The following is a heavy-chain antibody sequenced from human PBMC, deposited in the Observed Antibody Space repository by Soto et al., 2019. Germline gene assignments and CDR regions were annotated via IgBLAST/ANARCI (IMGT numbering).Heavy chain of an antibody. CDR3: ARDSSSWYYYGMDV. CDR2: IIPIFGTA. V-gene: IGHV1-69*13. CDR1: GGTFSSYA. Sequence: ASVKVSCKACGGTFSSYAISWVRQAPGQGLEWMGGIIPIFGTANYAQKFQGRVTITADESTSTAYMELSSLRSEDTAVYYCARDSSSWYYYGMDVWGQGTTVTVSS. D-gene: IGHD6-13*01. J-gene: IGHJ6*02.